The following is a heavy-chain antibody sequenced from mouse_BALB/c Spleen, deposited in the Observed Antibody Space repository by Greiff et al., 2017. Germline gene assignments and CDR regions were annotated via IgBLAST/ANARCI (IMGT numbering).Heavy chain of an antibody. CDR3: ARGNRYDYAMDY. J-gene: IGHJ4*01. CDR2: ISNGGGST. D-gene: IGHD2-14*01. Sequence: EVKLMESGGGLVQPGGSLKLSCAASGFTFSSYTMSWVRQTPEKRLEWVAYISNGGGSTYYPDTVKGRFTISRDNAKNTLYLQMSSLKSEDTAMYYCARGNRYDYAMDYWGQGTSVTVSS. CDR1: GFTFSSYT. V-gene: IGHV5-12-2*01.